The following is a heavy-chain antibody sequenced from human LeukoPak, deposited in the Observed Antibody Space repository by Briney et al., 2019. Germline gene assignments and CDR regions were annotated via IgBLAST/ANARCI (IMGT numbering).Heavy chain of an antibody. D-gene: IGHD5-18*01. J-gene: IGHJ5*02. CDR2: ISGSGDST. Sequence: QPGGSLRLSCAASGFIFSSYGMSRVRQAPGKGLEWVSAISGSGDSTYYGGSVKGRFTISRDNSKNTLYLQMNSLRAEDTAVYYCAKDIGYSYGPGPWNWFDPWGQGTLVTVSS. CDR3: AKDIGYSYGPGPWNWFDP. CDR1: GFIFSSYG. V-gene: IGHV3-23*01.